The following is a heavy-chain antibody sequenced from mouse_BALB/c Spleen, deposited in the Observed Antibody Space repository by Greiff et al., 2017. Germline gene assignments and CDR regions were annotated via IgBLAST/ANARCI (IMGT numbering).Heavy chain of an antibody. V-gene: IGHV7-3*02. Sequence: EVQGVESGGGLVQPGGSLRLSCATSGFTFTDYYMSWVRQPPGKALEWLGFIRNKANGYTTEYSASVKGRFTISRDNSQSILYLQMNTLRAEDSATYYCARSYGSWYFDVWGAGTTVTVSS. D-gene: IGHD1-2*01. CDR3: ARSYGSWYFDV. CDR1: GFTFTDYY. J-gene: IGHJ1*01. CDR2: IRNKANGYTT.